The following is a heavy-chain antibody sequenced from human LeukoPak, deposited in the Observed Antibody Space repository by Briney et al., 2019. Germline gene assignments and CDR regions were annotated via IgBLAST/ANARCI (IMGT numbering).Heavy chain of an antibody. J-gene: IGHJ6*03. CDR2: IYSGGNT. D-gene: IGHD2-15*01. CDR3: AKDQTVVAYYYYYYMDV. V-gene: IGHV3-53*01. Sequence: PGGSLRLSCAASGFTVSNNYMSWVRQAPGKGLEWVSIIYSGGNTYYADSVKGRFTISRDNSKNTLYLQMNSLRAEDTAVYYCAKDQTVVAYYYYYYMDVWGKGTTVTVSS. CDR1: GFTVSNNY.